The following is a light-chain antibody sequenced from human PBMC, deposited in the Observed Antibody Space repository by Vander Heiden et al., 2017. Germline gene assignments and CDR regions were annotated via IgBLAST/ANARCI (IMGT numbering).Light chain of an antibody. J-gene: IGKJ5*01. CDR2: AAS. CDR3: QQSDSTPVT. CDR1: QSISSY. Sequence: DIQMTQSPSSLSASVGDRVTITCRASQSISSYLNWYQQKPGKAPKLLIYAASSLQSGVPSRFSGSASGTDFTLTISMLHPEDFATYYCQQSDSTPVTFGQGTQLEIK. V-gene: IGKV1-39*01.